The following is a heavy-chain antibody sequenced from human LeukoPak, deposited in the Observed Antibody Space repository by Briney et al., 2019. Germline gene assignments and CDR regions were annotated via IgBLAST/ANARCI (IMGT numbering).Heavy chain of an antibody. Sequence: ASVKVSCKASGGTFSSYAISWVRQAPGQGLEWMGGIIPIFGTANYAQKFQGRVTITADESTSTAYMELSGLRSEDTAVYYCARVLGNWNLEGSAEYFQHWGQGTLVTVSS. J-gene: IGHJ1*01. CDR2: IIPIFGTA. CDR3: ARVLGNWNLEGSAEYFQH. V-gene: IGHV1-69*01. D-gene: IGHD1-1*01. CDR1: GGTFSSYA.